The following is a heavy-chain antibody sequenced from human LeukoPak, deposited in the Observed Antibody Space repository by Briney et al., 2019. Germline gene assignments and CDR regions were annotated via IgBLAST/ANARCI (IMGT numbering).Heavy chain of an antibody. J-gene: IGHJ4*02. D-gene: IGHD3-22*01. CDR3: ARDRYYYDSSGYQWDY. Sequence: GGSLRLSCAASGFTFSSYWMSWVRQAPGKGLEWVANIRQDGSEKYYVDSVKGRFTISRDNAKNSLYLQMNSLRAEDTAVYYCARDRYYYDSSGYQWDYWGQGTLVTVSS. CDR1: GFTFSSYW. CDR2: IRQDGSEK. V-gene: IGHV3-7*01.